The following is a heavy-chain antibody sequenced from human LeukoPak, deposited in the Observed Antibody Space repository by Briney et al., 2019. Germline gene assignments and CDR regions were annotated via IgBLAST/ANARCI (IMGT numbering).Heavy chain of an antibody. D-gene: IGHD3-10*01. CDR2: INNEGTTI. Sequence: GGSLRLSCEASGLTFSNSWMHWVRQAPGKGLVWVSRINNEGTTISYANSVKGRFTISRDNAKNTLYLQMNSLRAEDTAVYYCARVSGLGMNEYYQHWGQGTLVTVAS. CDR1: GLTFSNSW. CDR3: ARVSGLGMNEYYQH. J-gene: IGHJ1*01. V-gene: IGHV3-74*01.